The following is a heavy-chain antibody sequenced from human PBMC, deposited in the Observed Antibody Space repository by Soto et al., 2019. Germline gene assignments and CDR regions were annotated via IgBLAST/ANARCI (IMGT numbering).Heavy chain of an antibody. J-gene: IGHJ6*02. CDR2: INPSGGST. V-gene: IGHV1-46*01. D-gene: IGHD6-19*01. CDR3: ARAGSSGGDYYYYGMDV. Sequence: ELEWMGIINPSGGSTSYAQKFQGRFTITADESTGTAYMELSSLRSEDTAVYYCARAGSSGGDYYYYGMDVWGQGTTVTVSS.